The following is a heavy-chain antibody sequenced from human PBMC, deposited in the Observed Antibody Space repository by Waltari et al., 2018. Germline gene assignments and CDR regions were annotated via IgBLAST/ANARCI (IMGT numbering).Heavy chain of an antibody. Sequence: EVQLLESGGGLVQPGGSLRLSCAASGFTFCSYAMRRVPQAPGKGLEWVSAISGSGGSTYYADSVKGRFTISRDNSKNTLYLQMNSLRAEDTAVYYCAKVDGGSYTSVDYWGQGTLVTVSS. D-gene: IGHD1-26*01. CDR3: AKVDGGSYTSVDY. V-gene: IGHV3-23*01. J-gene: IGHJ4*02. CDR1: GFTFCSYA. CDR2: ISGSGGST.